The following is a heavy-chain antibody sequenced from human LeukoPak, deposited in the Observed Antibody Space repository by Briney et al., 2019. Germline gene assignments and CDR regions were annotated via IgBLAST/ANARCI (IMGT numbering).Heavy chain of an antibody. Sequence: GGSLRLSCAASGFTVSSNYMSWVRQAPGKGLEWVSSISGGGAGTYYADSVRGRFTISRDNSKNTLYLQMNSLRAEDTALYYCAKGFVRYNIQFDYWGQGALVTVSS. CDR1: GFTVSSNY. V-gene: IGHV3-23*01. J-gene: IGHJ4*02. D-gene: IGHD3-9*01. CDR2: ISGGGAGT. CDR3: AKGFVRYNIQFDY.